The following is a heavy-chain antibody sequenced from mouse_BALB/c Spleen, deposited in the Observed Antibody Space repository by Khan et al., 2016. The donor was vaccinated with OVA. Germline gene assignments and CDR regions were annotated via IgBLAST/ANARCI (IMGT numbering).Heavy chain of an antibody. CDR3: ARSVTITTEVATDFDY. J-gene: IGHJ2*01. Sequence: EVQLQESGPGLVKPSQSLSLTCTVTGYSIPSDYAWNWIRQFPGNKLEWMGYISYSGRTSYNPSPKSRISITRDTSKNQFVLQLNSVTTEDTATYYCARSVTITTEVATDFDYWGQGTTLTVSS. CDR1: GYSIPSDYA. V-gene: IGHV3-2*02. D-gene: IGHD1-1*01. CDR2: ISYSGRT.